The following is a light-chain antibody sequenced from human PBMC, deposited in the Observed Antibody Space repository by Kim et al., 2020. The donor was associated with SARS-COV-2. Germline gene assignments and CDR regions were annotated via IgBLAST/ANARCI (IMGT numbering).Light chain of an antibody. J-gene: IGKJ2*01. CDR2: GAS. Sequence: ASVGDRVTITCRASQSIVTYLNWYQQKPGKTPKLLIYGASILQSGVPSRFSGSGSGTEFTLTISSLQPDDFAIYYCQQSYFSYLYPFGQGTKLEI. V-gene: IGKV1-39*01. CDR1: QSIVTY. CDR3: QQSYFSYLYP.